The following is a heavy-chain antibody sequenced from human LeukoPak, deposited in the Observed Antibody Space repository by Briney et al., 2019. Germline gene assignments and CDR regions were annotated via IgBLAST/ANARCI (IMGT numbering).Heavy chain of an antibody. J-gene: IGHJ4*02. CDR1: GGTFSSYA. V-gene: IGHV1-69*05. CDR3: ASNPGGRDGYNGGCYFDY. CDR2: IIPIFGTA. Sequence: ASVTVSCKASGGTFSSYAISWVRQAPGQGLEWMGGIIPIFGTANYAQKFQGRVTITTDGSTSTAYMELSSLRSEDTAVYYCASNPGGRDGYNGGCYFDYWGQGTLVTVSS. D-gene: IGHD5-24*01.